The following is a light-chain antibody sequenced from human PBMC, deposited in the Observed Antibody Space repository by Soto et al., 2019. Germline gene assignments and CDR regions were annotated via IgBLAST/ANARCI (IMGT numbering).Light chain of an antibody. J-gene: IGKJ3*01. CDR2: DAS. CDR3: QQYDGLRVT. CDR1: QDISRY. V-gene: IGKV1-33*01. Sequence: DIQMTQSPSSLAASVGDRVTITCQASQDISRYLNWYQQKPGRAPKLLIYDASKMETGFPSRFSGSGSGTGFTFTITSLQPEDIGTYYCQQYDGLRVTFGPGTKVEIK.